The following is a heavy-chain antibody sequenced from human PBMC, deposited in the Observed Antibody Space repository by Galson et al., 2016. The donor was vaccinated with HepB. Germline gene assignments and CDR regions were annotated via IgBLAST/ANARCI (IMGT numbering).Heavy chain of an antibody. CDR2: INDYGGST. CDR3: AKDVAVAGHGEYFDY. V-gene: IGHV3-23*01. Sequence: SLRLSCAASGFIFSDYYMSWIRQAPGKGLEWVSAINDYGGSTYYADSVKGRFTISRENSKNTLYLQMNSLRAEDTAVYYCAKDVAVAGHGEYFDYWGQGTLVTVSS. D-gene: IGHD6-19*01. J-gene: IGHJ4*02. CDR1: GFIFSDYY.